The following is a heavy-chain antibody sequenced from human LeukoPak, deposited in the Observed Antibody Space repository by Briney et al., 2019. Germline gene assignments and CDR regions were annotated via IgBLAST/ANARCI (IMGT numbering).Heavy chain of an antibody. CDR3: ARAYYGSGSYQGDWFDP. CDR1: GFTFSSDW. J-gene: IGHJ5*02. V-gene: IGHV3-74*01. Sequence: GGSLRLSCAASGFTFSSDWMHWVRQAPGKGLVWVSRINSDESSTNYADSVKGRFTISRDNAKNTLYLQMNSLRAEDTAVYYCARAYYGSGSYQGDWFDPWGQGTLVTVSS. CDR2: INSDESST. D-gene: IGHD3-10*01.